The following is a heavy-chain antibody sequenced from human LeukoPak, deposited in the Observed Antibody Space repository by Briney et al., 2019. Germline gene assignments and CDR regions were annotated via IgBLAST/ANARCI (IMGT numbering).Heavy chain of an antibody. D-gene: IGHD6-19*01. CDR2: LTGSGTDT. CDR3: AKLYSSAAADS. J-gene: IGHJ4*02. Sequence: GGSLRLSCAASGFSFSSYAMSWVRQAPGEGLQWVSVLTGSGTDTYYADSVKGRFTISRDNFKNKLYLQMNSLTAAYTAVYYCAKLYSSAAADSWGQGTLVTVSS. V-gene: IGHV3-23*01. CDR1: GFSFSSYA.